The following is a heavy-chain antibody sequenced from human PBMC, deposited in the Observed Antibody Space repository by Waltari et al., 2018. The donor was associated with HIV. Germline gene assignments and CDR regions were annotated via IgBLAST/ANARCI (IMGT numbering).Heavy chain of an antibody. CDR1: GYSISSGYY. Sequence: QVQLQESGPGLVKPSETLSLTCTVSGYSISSGYYWGWIRQPPGKGLEWIGSIYHSGSTYNNPSLKSRVTISVDTSKNQFSLKLNSVTAADTAVYYCAKENHYSSSWYSDYWGQGTLVTVSS. CDR3: AKENHYSSSWYSDY. CDR2: IYHSGST. V-gene: IGHV4-38-2*02. D-gene: IGHD6-13*01. J-gene: IGHJ4*02.